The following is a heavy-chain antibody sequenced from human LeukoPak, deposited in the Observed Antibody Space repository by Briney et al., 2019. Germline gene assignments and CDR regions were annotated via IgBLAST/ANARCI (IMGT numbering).Heavy chain of an antibody. CDR3: ARVEDSSGYYQDAFDI. Sequence: PSETLSLTCTVSGGSISSSSYYWGWIRQPPGKGLEWIGSIYYSGSTYYNPSLKSRVTISVDTSKNQFSLKLSSVTAADTAVYYCARVEDSSGYYQDAFDIWGQGTMVTVSS. CDR2: IYYSGST. CDR1: GGSISSSSYY. J-gene: IGHJ3*02. V-gene: IGHV4-39*07. D-gene: IGHD3-22*01.